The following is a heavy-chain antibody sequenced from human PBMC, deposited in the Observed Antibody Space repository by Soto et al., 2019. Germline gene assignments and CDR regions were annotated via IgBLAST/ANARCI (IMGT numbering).Heavy chain of an antibody. CDR1: GYTFISYG. J-gene: IGHJ4*02. D-gene: IGHD1-26*01. Sequence: QVQLVQSGAEVTKPGASVKVSCKASGYTFISYGITWVRQAPGQGLEWMGWISGYNGNTKYAHKLQRRVTMPTDTSTSTAYMELRSLSSDDTDVYYWARDVGAQIVDYWGQGTLVTVSS. V-gene: IGHV1-18*01. CDR3: ARDVGAQIVDY. CDR2: ISGYNGNT.